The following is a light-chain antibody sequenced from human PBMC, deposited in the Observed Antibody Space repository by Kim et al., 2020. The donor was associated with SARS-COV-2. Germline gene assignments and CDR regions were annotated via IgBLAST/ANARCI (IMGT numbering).Light chain of an antibody. Sequence: DIQMTQSPSSLSASVGDRVTITCQASQDISNYLNWYQQKPGKAPKLLIYDASNLETGVPSRFSGSGSGTDFTFNISSLQPEDIATYYCQRYDNLPVTFRQGTRLKI. J-gene: IGKJ5*01. V-gene: IGKV1-33*01. CDR3: QRYDNLPVT. CDR1: QDISNY. CDR2: DAS.